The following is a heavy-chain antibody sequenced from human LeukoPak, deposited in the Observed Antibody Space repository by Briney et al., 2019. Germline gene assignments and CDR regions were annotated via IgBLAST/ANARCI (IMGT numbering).Heavy chain of an antibody. Sequence: PGESLRLSCAASGFSVSNYWMSWVRQAPGKGLEWVANTNQEGSEKYYVDSVKGRFTISKDNAKNSVYLQMNSLRDEDTAVYYCARDPKWLDYWGQGTLVTVSS. J-gene: IGHJ4*02. D-gene: IGHD5-12*01. CDR1: GFSVSNYW. CDR3: ARDPKWLDY. V-gene: IGHV3-7*01. CDR2: TNQEGSEK.